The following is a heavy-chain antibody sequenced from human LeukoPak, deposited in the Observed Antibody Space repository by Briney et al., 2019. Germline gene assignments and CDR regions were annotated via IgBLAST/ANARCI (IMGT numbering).Heavy chain of an antibody. CDR2: ISRSATTI. Sequence: GGSLRLSCEVSGFSFSSYEMNWVRQAPGKGLEWVSYISRSATTISYADSVKGRFTISRDNAKNSLYLQMNSLRTEDTAVSYCARSLDTAMVLSPSYFDSWGQGTLVTVSS. V-gene: IGHV3-48*03. J-gene: IGHJ4*02. CDR3: ARSLDTAMVLSPSYFDS. D-gene: IGHD5-18*01. CDR1: GFSFSSYE.